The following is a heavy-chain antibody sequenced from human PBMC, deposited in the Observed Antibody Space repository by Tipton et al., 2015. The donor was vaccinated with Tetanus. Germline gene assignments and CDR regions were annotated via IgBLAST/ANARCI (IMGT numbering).Heavy chain of an antibody. J-gene: IGHJ4*02. CDR3: ASFPPAAAGTGDY. CDR2: INHSGST. Sequence: TLSLTCAVSGDSISSSSYYWGWFRQPPGKGPEWIGEINHSGSTNYNPSLKSRFTISVDTSKNQFSLKLSSVTAADTAVYYCASFPPAAAGTGDYWGQGTLVTVSS. D-gene: IGHD6-13*01. CDR1: GDSISSSSYY. V-gene: IGHV4-39*07.